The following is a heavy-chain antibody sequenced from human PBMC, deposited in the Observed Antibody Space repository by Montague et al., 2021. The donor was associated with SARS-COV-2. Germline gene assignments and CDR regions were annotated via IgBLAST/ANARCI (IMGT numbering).Heavy chain of an antibody. Sequence: SETLFLTCAVHGTSFSGYYWNWIRQPPGKGLEWIGEISHGGSTKYSPSLKSRLTISADTSKNQFSLKLTSVAAADTAVYYCARLRDGVVPSPILGVGPYYSYYYMDVWGRGTTVTVSS. D-gene: IGHD3-10*01. CDR2: ISHGGST. V-gene: IGHV4-34*01. J-gene: IGHJ6*03. CDR3: ARLRDGVVPSPILGVGPYYSYYYMDV. CDR1: GTSFSGYY.